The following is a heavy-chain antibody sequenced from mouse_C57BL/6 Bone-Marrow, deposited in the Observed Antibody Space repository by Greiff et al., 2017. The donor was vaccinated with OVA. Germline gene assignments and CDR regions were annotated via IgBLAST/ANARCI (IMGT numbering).Heavy chain of an antibody. J-gene: IGHJ2*01. CDR2: IYPGDGDT. CDR1: GYAFSSSW. Sequence: QVQLKESGPELVKPGASVKISCKASGYAFSSSWMNWVKQRPGKGLEWIGRIYPGDGDTNYNGKFKGKATLTADKSSSTAYMQLSSLTSEDSAVYFCAIYYFDYWGQGTTLTVSS. CDR3: AIYYFDY. V-gene: IGHV1-82*01.